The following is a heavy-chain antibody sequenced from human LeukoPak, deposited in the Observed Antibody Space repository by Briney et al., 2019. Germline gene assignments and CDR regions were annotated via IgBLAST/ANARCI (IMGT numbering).Heavy chain of an antibody. D-gene: IGHD1-26*01. CDR1: GFTVSSNY. CDR3: ARMNNGTYFDY. V-gene: IGHV3-53*04. Sequence: GGSLRLSCAASGFTVSSNYMSWVRQAPGKGLEWVSVLYSDVSTYYADSVKGRFTISRLNSKNTLYLQMNSLRAEDTAVYYCARMNNGTYFDYWGQGTLVSVSS. J-gene: IGHJ4*02. CDR2: LYSDVST.